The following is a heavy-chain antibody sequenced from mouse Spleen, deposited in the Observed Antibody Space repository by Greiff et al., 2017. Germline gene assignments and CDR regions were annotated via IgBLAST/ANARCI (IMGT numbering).Heavy chain of an antibody. Sequence: EVKLVESGGGLVKPGGSLKLSCAASGFTFSDYGMHWVRQAPEKGLEWVAYISSGSSTIYYADTVKGRFTISRDNAKNTLFLQMTSLRSEDTAMYYCARPRGSSQYYYAMDYWGQGTSVTVSS. V-gene: IGHV5-17*01. CDR1: GFTFSDYG. CDR2: ISSGSSTI. CDR3: ARPRGSSQYYYAMDY. D-gene: IGHD1-1*01. J-gene: IGHJ4*01.